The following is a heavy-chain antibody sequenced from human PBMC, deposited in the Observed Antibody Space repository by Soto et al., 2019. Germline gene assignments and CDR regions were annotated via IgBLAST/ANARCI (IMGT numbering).Heavy chain of an antibody. J-gene: IGHJ4*02. CDR3: ARPSWYYYDSSGFFDY. Sequence: SETLSLTCAVYGGSFSGYYWSWIRQPPGKGLEWIGEINHGGSTNYNPSLKSRVTISVDTSKNQFSMKLSSVTAADTAVYYCARPSWYYYDSSGFFDYWGQGTLVTVSS. CDR1: GGSFSGYY. V-gene: IGHV4-34*01. CDR2: INHGGST. D-gene: IGHD3-22*01.